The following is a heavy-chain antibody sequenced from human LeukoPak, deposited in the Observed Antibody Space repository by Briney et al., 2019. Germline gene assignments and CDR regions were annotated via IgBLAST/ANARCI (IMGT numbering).Heavy chain of an antibody. D-gene: IGHD1-26*01. J-gene: IGHJ1*01. CDR3: ARRGSYSAEYFQH. CDR2: ISSSGGST. CDR1: GFSFSSYT. V-gene: IGHV3-64*01. Sequence: GGSLRLSCAASGFSFSSYTMHWVRQAPGKGLEYVSAISSSGGSTYYVNSVKGRFTISRDNSMNTLYLQMGSLRAEDMAVYYCARRGSYSAEYFQHWGQGTLVTVSS.